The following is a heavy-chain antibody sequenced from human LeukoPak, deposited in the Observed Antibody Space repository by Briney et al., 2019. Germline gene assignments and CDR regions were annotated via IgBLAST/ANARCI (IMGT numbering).Heavy chain of an antibody. J-gene: IGHJ6*02. CDR1: GGTFSSYA. CDR2: IIPIFGTA. D-gene: IGHD5-18*01. V-gene: IGHV1-69*13. Sequence: SVKVSCKASGGTFSSYAISWVRQAPGQGLEWMGGIIPIFGTANYAQKFQGRVTITADESTSTAYMELSSLRSEDAAVYYCARDAVDTAMVDQRPYYYYGMDVWGQGTTVTVS. CDR3: ARDAVDTAMVDQRPYYYYGMDV.